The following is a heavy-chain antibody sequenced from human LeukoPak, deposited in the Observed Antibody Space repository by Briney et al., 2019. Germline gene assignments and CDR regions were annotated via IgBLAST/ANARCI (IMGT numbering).Heavy chain of an antibody. CDR3: AKDLKDEAVAKGDY. D-gene: IGHD6-19*01. CDR2: IKQDGSEK. J-gene: IGHJ4*02. CDR1: EFTFPMYW. V-gene: IGHV3-7*03. Sequence: GGSLRLSCAASEFTFPMYWMTWVRQAPGKGLEWVADIKQDGSEKYYVDSVKGRFTISRQNAKNSLFLQMNSLRAEDTAVYYCAKDLKDEAVAKGDYWGQGTLVTVSS.